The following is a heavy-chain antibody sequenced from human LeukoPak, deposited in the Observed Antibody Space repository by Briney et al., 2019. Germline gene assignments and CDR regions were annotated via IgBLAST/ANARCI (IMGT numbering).Heavy chain of an antibody. CDR2: ISSSGSTI. CDR3: ARLRAHNFDY. V-gene: IGHV3-11*04. Sequence: XASGFTFSXXXXSWIRQAPGKXXEWVSYISSSGSTIYYADSVKGRFTISRDNAKNSLYLQMNSLRAEDTAVYYCARLRAHNFDYWGQGTLVTVSS. CDR1: GFTFSXXX. J-gene: IGHJ4*02. D-gene: IGHD1-26*01.